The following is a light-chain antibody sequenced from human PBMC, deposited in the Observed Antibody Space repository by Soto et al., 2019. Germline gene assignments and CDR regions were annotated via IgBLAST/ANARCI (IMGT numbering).Light chain of an antibody. CDR3: SSYTSSSTGV. CDR2: EVS. CDR1: SSDVGGYNY. Sequence: QSALTQPASVSGSPGQSITISCTGTSSDVGGYNYVSWYQQHPGKAPKLTIYEVSNRPSGVSNRFSGSKSGNTASLTISGLQAEDEADYYCSSYTSSSTGVFGGGTQLTVL. V-gene: IGLV2-14*01. J-gene: IGLJ2*01.